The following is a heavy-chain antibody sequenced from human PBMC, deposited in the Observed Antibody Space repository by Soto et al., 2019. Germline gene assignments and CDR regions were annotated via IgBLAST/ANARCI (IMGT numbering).Heavy chain of an antibody. CDR3: ATGFLGLCTGGNCPLDY. D-gene: IGHD2-15*01. CDR2: IWYHGIDK. J-gene: IGHJ4*02. V-gene: IGHV3-33*01. CDR1: GFTFSRQA. Sequence: QVQLVESGGGVVQPERSLRLSCAASGFTFSRQAMHWVRQAPGRGLEWVAVIWYHGIDKYYADSVKGRFTISRDNSKNTVYLQMNSLRGEDTAVSYCATGFLGLCTGGNCPLDYWGQGTLVTVSS.